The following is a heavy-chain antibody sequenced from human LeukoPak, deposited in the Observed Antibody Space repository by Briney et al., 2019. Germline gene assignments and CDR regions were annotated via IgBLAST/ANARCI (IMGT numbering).Heavy chain of an antibody. CDR2: ISAYSGNT. V-gene: IGHV1-18*01. Sequence: VSSVKVSCKASGYTFTSYGISWVRQAPGQGLEWMGWISAYSGNTNYARKLQGRVTMTTDTSTSTAYMELRSLRSDATAVYYCARDHPFYDPNDYSGQGTLVTVSS. CDR3: ARDHPFYDPNDY. J-gene: IGHJ4*02. CDR1: GYTFTSYG. D-gene: IGHD3-3*01.